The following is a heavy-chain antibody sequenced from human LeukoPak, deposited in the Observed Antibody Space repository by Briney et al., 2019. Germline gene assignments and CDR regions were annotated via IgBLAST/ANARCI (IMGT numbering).Heavy chain of an antibody. V-gene: IGHV3-23*01. CDR1: GFTFSSYA. Sequence: QPGGSLRLSCAASGFTFSSYAMSWVRQAPGKGLEWVSAISGSGGSTYYADSVKGRFTISRDNSKNTLHLQMNSLRAEDTAVYYCAKSLSGSSTPNSYYYYGMDVWGQGTTVTVSS. D-gene: IGHD1-26*01. CDR2: ISGSGGST. J-gene: IGHJ6*02. CDR3: AKSLSGSSTPNSYYYYGMDV.